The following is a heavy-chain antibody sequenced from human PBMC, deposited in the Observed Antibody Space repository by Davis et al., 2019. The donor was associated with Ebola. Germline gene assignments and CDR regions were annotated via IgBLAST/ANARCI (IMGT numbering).Heavy chain of an antibody. D-gene: IGHD6-13*01. Sequence: PGGSLRLSCSAAGFSFSTYTMHWVRQAPGKGLECVSAVRSDGHNTYYADSVTGRFTISRDNSKNTLYLQMNSLGADDTAVYYCARGGSAAAATPGVPYYYGLDVWGQGTTVTVSS. CDR1: GFSFSTYT. J-gene: IGHJ6*02. CDR3: ARGGSAAAATPGVPYYYGLDV. CDR2: VRSDGHNT. V-gene: IGHV3-64*04.